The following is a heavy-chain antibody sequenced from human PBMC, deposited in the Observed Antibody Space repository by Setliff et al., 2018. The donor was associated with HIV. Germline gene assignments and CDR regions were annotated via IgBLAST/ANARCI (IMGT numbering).Heavy chain of an antibody. CDR1: GGSVSSPGYY. CDR3: ATCRHRPSNWFDP. V-gene: IGHV4-39*07. Sequence: NPSETLSLTCTVSGGSVSSPGYYWGWIRQPPGKGLEWIGSVYNSGITFKNPSLKSRVTISVDRSGNQFSLRLTSVTAADTAVYYCATCRHRPSNWFDPWGQGTVVTVSS. J-gene: IGHJ5*02. CDR2: VYNSGIT.